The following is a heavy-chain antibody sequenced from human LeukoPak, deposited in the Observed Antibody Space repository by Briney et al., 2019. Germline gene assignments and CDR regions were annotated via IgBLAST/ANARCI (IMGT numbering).Heavy chain of an antibody. J-gene: IGHJ4*02. CDR1: GFTFSSYG. Sequence: GRSLRLSCAASGFTFSSYGMHWVRQAPGKGLEWVAVIWYDGSNKYYADSVKGRFTISRDNSKNTLYLQMNSLRAEDTAVYYCARDFYYDSSGYYDYWGQGTLVTVSS. D-gene: IGHD3-22*01. CDR3: ARDFYYDSSGYYDY. CDR2: IWYDGSNK. V-gene: IGHV3-33*01.